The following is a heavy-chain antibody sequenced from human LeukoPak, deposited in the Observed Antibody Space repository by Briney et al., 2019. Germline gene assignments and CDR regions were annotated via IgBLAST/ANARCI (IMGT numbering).Heavy chain of an antibody. Sequence: GGSLRLSCAASGFTFTNYAMSWVRQTPGKGLEWVSAISGSGGSTYYADSVKGRFTISRDNSKNTLYLQMNSLRAEDTAVYYCAKFGAKGGDYWGQGTLVTVSS. D-gene: IGHD3-3*01. CDR3: AKFGAKGGDY. V-gene: IGHV3-23*01. CDR1: GFTFTNYA. J-gene: IGHJ4*02. CDR2: ISGSGGST.